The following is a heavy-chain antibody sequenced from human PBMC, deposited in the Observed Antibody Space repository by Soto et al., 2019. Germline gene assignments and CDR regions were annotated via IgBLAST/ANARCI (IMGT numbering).Heavy chain of an antibody. CDR2: IYWDDDK. CDR3: AHSPPYYYDSSGYYSRFDYFDY. Sequence: FGATLGNPTQSLRLKCSFSGFSLSASGVGVGWIRQPPGKALEWLALIYWDDDKRYSPSLKSRLTITKDTSRNQVVLTMTNMDPVDTATYYCAHSPPYYYDSSGYYSRFDYFDYWGQGNLVTVSS. V-gene: IGHV2-5*02. J-gene: IGHJ4*01. D-gene: IGHD3-22*01. CDR1: GFSLSASGVG.